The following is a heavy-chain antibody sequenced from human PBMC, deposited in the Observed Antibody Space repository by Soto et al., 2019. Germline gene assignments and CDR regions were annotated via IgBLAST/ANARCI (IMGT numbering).Heavy chain of an antibody. CDR3: ARVKKQLWLPARPDY. Sequence: GGSLRLSCAASGFTFSSYAMHWVRQAPGKGLEWVAVISYDGSNKYYADSVKGRFTISRDNSKNTLYLQMNSLRAEDTAVYYCARVKKQLWLPARPDYWGQGTLVTVSS. CDR1: GFTFSSYA. CDR2: ISYDGSNK. D-gene: IGHD5-18*01. V-gene: IGHV3-30-3*01. J-gene: IGHJ4*02.